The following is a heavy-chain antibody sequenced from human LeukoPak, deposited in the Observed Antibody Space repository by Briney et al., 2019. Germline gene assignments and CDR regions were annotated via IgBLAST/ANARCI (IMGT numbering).Heavy chain of an antibody. D-gene: IGHD3-10*01. V-gene: IGHV7-4-1*02. CDR1: GYTFTSYG. J-gene: IGHJ4*02. CDR2: INTNTGNP. CDR3: ARVEGRFGELFPFDY. Sequence: ASVKVSCKASGYTFTSYGISWVRQAPGQGLEWMGWINTNTGNPTYAQGFTGRFVFALDTSVTTAYLQISSLKTEDTAVYYCARVEGRFGELFPFDYWGQGTLVTVSS.